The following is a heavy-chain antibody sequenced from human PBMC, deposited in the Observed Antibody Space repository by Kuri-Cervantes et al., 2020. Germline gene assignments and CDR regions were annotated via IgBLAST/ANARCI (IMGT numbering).Heavy chain of an antibody. CDR2: ISSSSSTI. CDR1: GFTFSSYS. Sequence: GGSLRLSCAASGFTFSSYSMNWVRQAPGKGLEWVSYISSSSSTIYYADSVKGRFTISRDNAKNSLYLQMDSLRAEDTAVYYCARDRRGGAPTSYYDYWGQGTLVTVSS. D-gene: IGHD3-16*01. CDR3: ARDRRGGAPTSYYDY. J-gene: IGHJ4*02. V-gene: IGHV3-48*01.